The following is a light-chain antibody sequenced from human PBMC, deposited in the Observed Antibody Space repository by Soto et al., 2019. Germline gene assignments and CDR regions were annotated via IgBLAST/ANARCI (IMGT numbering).Light chain of an antibody. CDR1: SSDVGGYNY. V-gene: IGLV2-14*01. CDR3: QSYDSSLSGWV. Sequence: QSALTQPASVSGSPGQSITISCTGTSSDVGGYNYVSWYQQHPGKAPKLMIYEVSNRPSGVSNRFSGSKSGNTASLTISGLQAEDEADYYCQSYDSSLSGWVFGGGTKLTV. J-gene: IGLJ3*02. CDR2: EVS.